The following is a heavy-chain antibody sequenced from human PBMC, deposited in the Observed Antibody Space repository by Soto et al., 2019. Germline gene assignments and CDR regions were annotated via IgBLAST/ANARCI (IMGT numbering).Heavy chain of an antibody. Sequence: PGESLKISCKGSGYSFTSYWISWVRQMPGKGLEWMGRIDPSDSYTNYSPSFQGHVTISADKSISTAYLQWSSLKASDTAMYYCARLPFDYGDYGEDYYYGMDVWGQGTTVTVSS. D-gene: IGHD4-17*01. CDR3: ARLPFDYGDYGEDYYYGMDV. CDR1: GYSFTSYW. CDR2: IDPSDSYT. J-gene: IGHJ6*02. V-gene: IGHV5-10-1*01.